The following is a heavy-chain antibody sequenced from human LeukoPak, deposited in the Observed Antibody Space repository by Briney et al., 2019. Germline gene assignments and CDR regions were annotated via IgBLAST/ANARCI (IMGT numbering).Heavy chain of an antibody. V-gene: IGHV1-2*04. CDR3: ARATAVATMKAFDY. CDR2: INPNSGGT. J-gene: IGHJ4*02. D-gene: IGHD5-12*01. CDR1: GYTFTGYY. Sequence: ASVKVSCKASGYTFTGYYMHWVRQAPGQGLEWMGWINPNSGGTNYAQKFQGWVTMTRDTSISTAYMELSRLRPDDTAVYYCARATAVATMKAFDYWGQGTLVTVSS.